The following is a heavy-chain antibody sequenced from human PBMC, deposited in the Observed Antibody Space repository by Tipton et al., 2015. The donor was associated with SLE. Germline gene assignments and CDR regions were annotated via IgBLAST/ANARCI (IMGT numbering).Heavy chain of an antibody. J-gene: IGHJ3*02. D-gene: IGHD3-16*01. Sequence: TLSLTCAVYGGSLCGYYWSWIRQPPGKGPEWIGESHQSGSTHDNPSLKSRLTMSMDTSKNQFSLNLSSVTAADTAVYYCASETYAWGAFDIWGQGTMVTVSS. CDR2: SHQSGST. CDR1: GGSLCGYY. V-gene: IGHV4-34*10. CDR3: ASETYAWGAFDI.